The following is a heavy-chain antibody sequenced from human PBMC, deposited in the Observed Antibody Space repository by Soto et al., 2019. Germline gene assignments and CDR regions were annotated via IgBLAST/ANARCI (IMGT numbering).Heavy chain of an antibody. Sequence: QVQLQESGPGLVKPSQTLSLTCTVSGGSISSGGYYWSWIRQHPGKGLEWIGYIYYSGSTYYNPSLKSRVTISVDTSKNQFSLKLSSVTAADTAVYYCARDIYGTYYYYGMDVWGQGTTVTVSS. V-gene: IGHV4-31*03. J-gene: IGHJ6*02. D-gene: IGHD3-10*01. CDR2: IYYSGST. CDR1: GGSISSGGYY. CDR3: ARDIYGTYYYYGMDV.